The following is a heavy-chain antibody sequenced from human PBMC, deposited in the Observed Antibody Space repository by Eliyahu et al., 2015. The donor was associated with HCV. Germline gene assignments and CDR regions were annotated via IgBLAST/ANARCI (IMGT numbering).Heavy chain of an antibody. Sequence: EVYVVESGGGLVKPGGSLXVSWVASGXTFXXFAMNWVRQAPGRGLEWVSSIVNHGERKFYADSVKGRFSISRDNGRNSVYLQMNNLRPEDTAVYFCARAAAVGSEDYVYFGMDVWGQGTTVTVSS. V-gene: IGHV3-21*01. CDR3: ARAAAVGSEDYVYFGMDV. CDR1: GXTFXXFA. D-gene: IGHD3-16*01. J-gene: IGHJ6*02. CDR2: IVNHGERK.